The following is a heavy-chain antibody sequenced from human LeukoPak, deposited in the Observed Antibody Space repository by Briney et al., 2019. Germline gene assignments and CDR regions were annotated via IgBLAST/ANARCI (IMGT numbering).Heavy chain of an antibody. V-gene: IGHV3-23*01. CDR2: IGGSGGST. J-gene: IGHJ4*02. Sequence: GGSLRLSCAASGFTFSDYFMTWIRQAPGQGLEWVSSIGGSGGSTYYADSVKGRFTISRDNSKNTLYLQMNSLRAEDTAVYYCARKAGYYYGSGDYWGQGTLVTVSS. CDR3: ARKAGYYYGSGDY. CDR1: GFTFSDYF. D-gene: IGHD3-10*01.